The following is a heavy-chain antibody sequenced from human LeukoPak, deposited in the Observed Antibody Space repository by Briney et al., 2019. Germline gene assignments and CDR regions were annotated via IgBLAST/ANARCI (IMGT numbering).Heavy chain of an antibody. J-gene: IGHJ4*02. V-gene: IGHV3-23*01. CDR2: VRVSGET. CDR3: AKGTGDAGYYFDN. Sequence: GGSLRLSCAASGFTFSSYSMNWVRQAPGKGLEWVSAVRVSGETYYADSVKGRFTISRDNSDNTVYLQMSGLRAEDTAVYHCAKGTGDAGYYFDNWGQGTLVTVSS. D-gene: IGHD1-1*01. CDR1: GFTFSSYS.